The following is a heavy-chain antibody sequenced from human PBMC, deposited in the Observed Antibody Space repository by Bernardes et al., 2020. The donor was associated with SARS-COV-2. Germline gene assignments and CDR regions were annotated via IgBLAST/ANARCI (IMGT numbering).Heavy chain of an antibody. CDR3: AGTSTTCCDY. CDR2: IGGDGGGI. J-gene: IGHJ4*02. CDR1: GITFSSYW. V-gene: IGHV3-74*01. D-gene: IGHD2-2*01. Sequence: GGSLRLSCAASGITFSSYWMHWVRQVPGKGLGWVSRIGGDGGGITYADSVKGRFTISRDNAKNTLYLQMNSLRVEDTGLYYCAGTSTTCCDYWGQGTPVTVSS.